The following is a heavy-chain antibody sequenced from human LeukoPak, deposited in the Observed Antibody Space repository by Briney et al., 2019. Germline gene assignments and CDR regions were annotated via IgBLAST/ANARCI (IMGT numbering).Heavy chain of an antibody. CDR3: ARSGSGSYQPFDY. CDR1: GGSFSGYY. Sequence: SETLSLTCAVYGGSFSGYYWSWIRQPPGKGLEWIGEINHSGSTNYNPSLKSRVTISVDRSKNQFSLKLSSVTAADTAVYYCARSGSGSYQPFDYWGQGTLVTVSS. D-gene: IGHD3-10*01. J-gene: IGHJ4*02. V-gene: IGHV4-34*01. CDR2: INHSGST.